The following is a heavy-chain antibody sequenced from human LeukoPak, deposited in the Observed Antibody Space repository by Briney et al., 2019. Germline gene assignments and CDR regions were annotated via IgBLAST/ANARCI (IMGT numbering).Heavy chain of an antibody. CDR2: IKQDGGEK. J-gene: IGHJ6*02. D-gene: IGHD6-19*01. CDR3: ARDPYSSGWPSYYYYGMDV. Sequence: GGSLRLSCAASGFTFSSYWMSWVRQAPGEGLEWVANIKQDGGEKYYVDSVKGRFTISRDNAKNSLYLQMNSLRAEDTAVYYCARDPYSSGWPSYYYYGMDVWGQGTTVTVSS. V-gene: IGHV3-7*01. CDR1: GFTFSSYW.